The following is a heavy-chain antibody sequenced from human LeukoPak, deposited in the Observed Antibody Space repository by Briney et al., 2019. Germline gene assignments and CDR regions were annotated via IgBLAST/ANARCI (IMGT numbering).Heavy chain of an antibody. Sequence: GGSLRLSCAASGFSFNSHGMHWVRQAPDKGLEWVAVISDDGSKGYYADSVKGRFTISRDNAKNTLYLKMNTLRAEDTAIYFCARGGFTGTSCPYFDYWGQGTLVTVSS. V-gene: IGHV3-30*03. CDR1: GFSFNSHG. CDR3: ARGGFTGTSCPYFDY. CDR2: ISDDGSKG. D-gene: IGHD2-2*01. J-gene: IGHJ4*02.